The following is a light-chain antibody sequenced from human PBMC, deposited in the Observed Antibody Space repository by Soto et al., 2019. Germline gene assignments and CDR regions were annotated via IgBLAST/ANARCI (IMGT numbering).Light chain of an antibody. Sequence: EIVLTQSPATLSLSPGERATLSCRASQSVSSYLAWYQQKPGQAPRLLIYDASNRATGIPARFSGSGSGTDFTLTISSLEPEDFAVYYCQQRSNWPLFGGATTVEIK. CDR1: QSVSSY. V-gene: IGKV3-11*01. J-gene: IGKJ4*01. CDR2: DAS. CDR3: QQRSNWPL.